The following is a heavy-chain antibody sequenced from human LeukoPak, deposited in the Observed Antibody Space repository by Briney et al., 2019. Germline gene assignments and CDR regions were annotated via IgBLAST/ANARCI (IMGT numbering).Heavy chain of an antibody. V-gene: IGHV4-59*01. D-gene: IGHD3-16*01. CDR2: VHDSAGT. Sequence: SETLSLTCTVSGGSISSYYWSWIRQSPGKGLEWLGYVHDSAGTIYNPSLKSRVTISVGTSKNQVSLKLSSVTAADTAVYYCAKDLGDNYVNYFDPWGQGTLVTVSS. J-gene: IGHJ5*02. CDR1: GGSISSYY. CDR3: AKDLGDNYVNYFDP.